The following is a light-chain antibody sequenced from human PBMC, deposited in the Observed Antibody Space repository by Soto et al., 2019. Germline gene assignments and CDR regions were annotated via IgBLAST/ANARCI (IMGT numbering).Light chain of an antibody. CDR2: ASS. CDR3: QQSYSTPYT. V-gene: IGKV1-39*01. CDR1: QSISNF. Sequence: DIQMTQSPSSLSVSVGDRVTITCRASQSISNFLHWYQQAPGKAPKLLIYASSNLQSGVPSRFSGSGSGTDFSLTISSLQHDDFATYYCQQSYSTPYTFGQGTKLEIK. J-gene: IGKJ2*01.